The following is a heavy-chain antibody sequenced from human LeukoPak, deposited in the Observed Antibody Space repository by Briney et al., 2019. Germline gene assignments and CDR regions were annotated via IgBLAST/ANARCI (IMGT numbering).Heavy chain of an antibody. CDR2: INHSGST. V-gene: IGHV4-34*01. CDR1: GGSFSGYY. J-gene: IGHJ4*02. Sequence: PSETLSLTCAVYGGSFSGYYWSWIRQPPGKGLEWIGEINHSGSTNYNPSLKSRVTISVDTSKNQFSLKLSSVTAADTAVYYCARGHYDYVWGCYRYTFALFDYWGQGTLVTVSS. CDR3: ARGHYDYVWGCYRYTFALFDY. D-gene: IGHD3-16*02.